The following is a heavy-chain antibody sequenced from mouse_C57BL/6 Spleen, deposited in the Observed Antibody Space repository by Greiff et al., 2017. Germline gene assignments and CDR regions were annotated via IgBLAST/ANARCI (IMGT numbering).Heavy chain of an antibody. CDR2: INPSTGGT. CDR3: ARKVYYGNYVGAMDY. V-gene: IGHV1-42*01. CDR1: GYSFTGYY. Sequence: VQLQQSGPELVKPGASVKISCKASGYSFTGYYMNWVKQSPEKSLEWIGEINPSTGGTTYNQKFKAKATLTVDKSSSTAYMQVKSLPSEDSAVYYCARKVYYGNYVGAMDYWGQGTSGTVSS. J-gene: IGHJ4*01. D-gene: IGHD2-1*01.